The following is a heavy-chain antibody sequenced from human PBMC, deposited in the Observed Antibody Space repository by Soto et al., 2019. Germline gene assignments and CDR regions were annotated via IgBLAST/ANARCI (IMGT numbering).Heavy chain of an antibody. CDR2: IVPRFGSP. CDR3: ARDRIQLRLGKYSFNGMDV. D-gene: IGHD3-16*01. J-gene: IGHJ6*02. V-gene: IGHV1-69*06. CDR1: GGTFSDYA. Sequence: QVQLVQSGAEMRKPGSSLRVSCKACGGTFSDYAFSWVRQAPGQGLEWMGGIVPRFGSPNYAQKFGGRVTITADTSSSTVYMALSSLRFDDTAVYFCARDRIQLRLGKYSFNGMDVWGQGTTIIVSS.